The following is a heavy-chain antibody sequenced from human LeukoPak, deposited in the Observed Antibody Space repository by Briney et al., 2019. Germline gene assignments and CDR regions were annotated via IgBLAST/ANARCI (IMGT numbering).Heavy chain of an antibody. CDR2: ISGSGGST. V-gene: IGHV3-23*01. J-gene: IGHJ4*02. D-gene: IGHD3-22*01. CDR1: GFTFSSYA. Sequence: GGSLRLSCAASGFTFSSYAMSWVRQAPGKGLEWVSAISGSGGSTYYADSVKGRFTISRDNSKNTLYLQMNSLRAEDTAVYYCAKVLHYYDSSGHERGLYPYHFDYWGQGTLVTVSS. CDR3: AKVLHYYDSSGHERGLYPYHFDY.